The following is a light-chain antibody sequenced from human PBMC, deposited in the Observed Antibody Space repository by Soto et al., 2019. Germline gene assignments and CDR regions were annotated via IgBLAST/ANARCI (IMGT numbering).Light chain of an antibody. J-gene: IGLJ1*01. Sequence: QSALTQPASVSGSPGQSITLLCTGTSSDVGGYNSVSWYQQHPGKAPKLMIHDVSNRPSGVSNRFSGSKSGNTASLTISGLQAEDEADYYCSSYTSSSSYVFGNGTKVTVL. CDR3: SSYTSSSSYV. CDR2: DVS. CDR1: SSDVGGYNS. V-gene: IGLV2-14*01.